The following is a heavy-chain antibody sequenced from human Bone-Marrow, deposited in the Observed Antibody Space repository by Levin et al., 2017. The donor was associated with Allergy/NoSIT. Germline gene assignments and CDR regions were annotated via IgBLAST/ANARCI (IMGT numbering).Heavy chain of an antibody. D-gene: IGHD5-12*01. CDR2: ISYDGSNK. CDR1: GFTFSSYA. J-gene: IGHJ6*02. CDR3: ARAGRAVVATMGGRYYYYGMDV. Sequence: GGSLRLSCAASGFTFSSYAMHWVRQAPGKGLEWVAVISYDGSNKYYADSVKGRFTISRDNSKNTLYLQMNSLRAEDTAVYYCARAGRAVVATMGGRYYYYGMDVWGQGTTVTVSS. V-gene: IGHV3-30-3*01.